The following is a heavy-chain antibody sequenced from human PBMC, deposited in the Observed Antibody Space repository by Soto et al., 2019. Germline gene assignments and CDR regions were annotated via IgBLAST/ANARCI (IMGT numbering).Heavy chain of an antibody. CDR3: ARDVNYYDSSGPLGKFDY. J-gene: IGHJ4*02. CDR2: INVGNGNT. V-gene: IGHV1-3*01. CDR1: GYTFTSYA. Sequence: ASVKVSCKASGYTFTSYAMHWVRQAPGQRLEWMGWINVGNGNTKYSQKFQGRVTITRDTSASTAYMELSSLRSEDTAVYYCARDVNYYDSSGPLGKFDYWGQGTLVTVSS. D-gene: IGHD3-22*01.